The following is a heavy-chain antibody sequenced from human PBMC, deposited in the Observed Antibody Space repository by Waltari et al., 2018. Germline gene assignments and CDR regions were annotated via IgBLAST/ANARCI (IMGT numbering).Heavy chain of an antibody. CDR2: VDPEAGET. D-gene: IGHD1-26*01. Sequence: EVQLVQSGAEVKKPGATVKISCKASGYTFTDYYMHWVQQAPGNGLEWMGRVDPEAGETICAETFQGRVTIPADTSTDTADMELSSLRSADTAVYCCSIEGLYSGSYGRDFDYWGQGTLVTVSS. J-gene: IGHJ4*02. CDR1: GYTFTDYY. CDR3: SIEGLYSGSYGRDFDY. V-gene: IGHV1-69-2*01.